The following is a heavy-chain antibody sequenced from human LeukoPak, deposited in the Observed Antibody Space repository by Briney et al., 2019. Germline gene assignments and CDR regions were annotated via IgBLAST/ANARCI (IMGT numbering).Heavy chain of an antibody. Sequence: PGGSLRLSCAASGFTSSSYAMSWVRQAPGKGLEWVSAISGSGGSTYYADSVKGRFTISRDNSKNTLYLQMNSLRAEDTAVYYCAKEDHNWNERLYYYYGMDVWGQGTTVTVSS. D-gene: IGHD1-1*01. V-gene: IGHV3-23*01. J-gene: IGHJ6*02. CDR2: ISGSGGST. CDR1: GFTSSSYA. CDR3: AKEDHNWNERLYYYYGMDV.